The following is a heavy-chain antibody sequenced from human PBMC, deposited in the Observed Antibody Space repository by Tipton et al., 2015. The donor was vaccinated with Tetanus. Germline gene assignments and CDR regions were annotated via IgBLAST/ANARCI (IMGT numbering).Heavy chain of an antibody. CDR3: ARVVHIVVVTALGWFDP. CDR2: IYYSGST. J-gene: IGHJ5*02. Sequence: TLSLTCTVSGGSISSGDYYWSWIRQPPGKGLEWIGYIYYSGSTYYNPSLKSRVTISVDTSKNQFSLKLSSVTAADTAVYYCARVVHIVVVTALGWFDPWGQGTLVTVSS. D-gene: IGHD2-21*02. CDR1: GGSISSGDYY. V-gene: IGHV4-30-4*01.